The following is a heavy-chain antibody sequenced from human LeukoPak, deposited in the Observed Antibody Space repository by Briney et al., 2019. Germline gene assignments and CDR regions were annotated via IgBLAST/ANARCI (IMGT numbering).Heavy chain of an antibody. CDR3: ARTRGQYYYDSSGYPFDY. Sequence: SGPALVKPTQTLTLTCTFSGFPLSTTGMCVSWIRQPPGKALEWLARFDWDADKHYTTSLKTRLTISKATSKNQVVLTMTNMDPADTATYYCARTRGQYYYDSSGYPFDYWGQGTLVTVSS. V-gene: IGHV2-70*11. CDR1: GFPLSTTGMC. CDR2: FDWDADK. J-gene: IGHJ4*02. D-gene: IGHD3-22*01.